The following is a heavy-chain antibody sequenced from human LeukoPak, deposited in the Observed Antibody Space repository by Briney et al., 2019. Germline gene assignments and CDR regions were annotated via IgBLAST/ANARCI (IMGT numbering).Heavy chain of an antibody. J-gene: IGHJ4*02. CDR3: ARASTTVPNLLDH. CDR1: GFTFSTYW. V-gene: IGHV3-74*01. D-gene: IGHD4-17*01. Sequence: GGSLRLSCAASGFTFSTYWMHWVRQAPGEGLVWVARIKGDGSSTIYADSVKGRFTISRDNSKNTLYLQTSSLRAEDTAVYYCARASTTVPNLLDHWGRGTLVTVSS. CDR2: IKGDGSST.